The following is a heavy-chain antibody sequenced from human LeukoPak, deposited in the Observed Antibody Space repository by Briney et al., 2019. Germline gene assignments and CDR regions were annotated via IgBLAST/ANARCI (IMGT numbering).Heavy chain of an antibody. J-gene: IGHJ6*03. CDR1: GFTFSSYW. CDR3: ARGLYYYYMDV. V-gene: IGHV3-7*01. Sequence: PGGSLRLSCTASGFTFSSYWMSWVRQAPGKGLEWVANIKQDGSEKYHVDSVKGRFTISRDNAKNSLYLQMNSLRAEDTAVYYCARGLYYYYMDVWGKGTTVTVSS. CDR2: IKQDGSEK.